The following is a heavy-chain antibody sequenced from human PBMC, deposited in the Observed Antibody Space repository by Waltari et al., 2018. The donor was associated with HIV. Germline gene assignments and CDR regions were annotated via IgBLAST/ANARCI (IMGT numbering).Heavy chain of an antibody. Sequence: EVQLVESGGGLIEPGGSLRLSCAASGLTVSSNYMSWVRQAPGKGREWVSVIYRGGSRYYADSVKGRFTISRDNSKNTLSLHMNSLGPEDTAVYYCARDPRSSGYYGMDVWGQGITVTVSS. D-gene: IGHD1-26*01. CDR2: IYRGGSR. J-gene: IGHJ6*02. CDR1: GLTVSSNY. CDR3: ARDPRSSGYYGMDV. V-gene: IGHV3-53*01.